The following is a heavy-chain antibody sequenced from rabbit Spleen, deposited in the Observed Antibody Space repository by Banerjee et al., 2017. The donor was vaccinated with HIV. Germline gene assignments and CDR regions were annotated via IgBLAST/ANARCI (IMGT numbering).Heavy chain of an antibody. CDR2: IYAGSSGST. V-gene: IGHV1S45*01. Sequence: QEQLVESGGDLVQPEGSLTLTCTASGFDLSSYWTCWVRQAPGKGLEWIACIYAGSSGSTYYASWAKGRFAISKTSSTTVTLQMTSLTAADTATYFCARGYSDNGPARSNLWGPGTLSPS. D-gene: IGHD3-1*01. J-gene: IGHJ6*01. CDR3: ARGYSDNGPARSNL. CDR1: GFDLSSYW.